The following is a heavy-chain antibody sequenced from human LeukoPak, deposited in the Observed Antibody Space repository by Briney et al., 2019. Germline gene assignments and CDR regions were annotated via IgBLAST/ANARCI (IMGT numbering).Heavy chain of an antibody. Sequence: PSETLSLTCAVYGGSFSGYYWSWIRQPPGKGLEWIGEINHSGSTNYNPSLKSRATISVDTSKNQFSLKLSSVTAADTAVYYCARGGSGSYYIPVYYYYYMDVWGKGTTVTVSS. CDR1: GGSFSGYY. D-gene: IGHD3-10*01. CDR2: INHSGST. V-gene: IGHV4-34*01. J-gene: IGHJ6*03. CDR3: ARGGSGSYYIPVYYYYYMDV.